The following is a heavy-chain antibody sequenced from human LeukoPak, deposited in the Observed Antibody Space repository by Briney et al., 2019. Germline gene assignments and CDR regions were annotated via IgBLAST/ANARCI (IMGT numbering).Heavy chain of an antibody. CDR3: AKEPYRPPQWPGG. V-gene: IGHV3-23*01. J-gene: IGHJ1*01. D-gene: IGHD6-19*01. Sequence: GGSLRLSCAASGFTFSSYALSWVRQAPGKGPEWVSGISSSGKSTYYADSVKGRFTISRDNSKNTLYLQMNSLRAEDTAVHYCAKEPYRPPQWPGGWGQGTLVTVSS. CDR2: ISSSGKST. CDR1: GFTFSSYA.